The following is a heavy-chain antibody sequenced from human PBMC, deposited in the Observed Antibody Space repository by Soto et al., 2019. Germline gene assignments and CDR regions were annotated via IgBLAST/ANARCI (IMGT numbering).Heavy chain of an antibody. D-gene: IGHD1-20*01. J-gene: IGHJ3*02. CDR3: ARRITGTTDAFDI. Sequence: ASVKVSCKASGYNFTGYYMHWVRQAPGPGLEWMGWIDPNSGGTNYAQKFQGWVTMTRDTAISTAYMELSRLRSDDTAVYYCARRITGTTDAFDIWGEGTMVTVSS. V-gene: IGHV1-2*04. CDR2: IDPNSGGT. CDR1: GYNFTGYY.